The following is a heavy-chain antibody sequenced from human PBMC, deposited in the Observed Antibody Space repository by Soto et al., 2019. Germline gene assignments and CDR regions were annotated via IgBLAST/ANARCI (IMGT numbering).Heavy chain of an antibody. Sequence: SETLSLTCTVSGGSISSGGYYWSWIRQHPGTGLEWIGHISYSGSTYYNTSLKSRVTISVDTSRNQFSLMLSSVTAADTAVYYCARLARIDESTPGIQLWLQYYYGMDVWGQGTTVTV. CDR2: ISYSGST. CDR3: ARLARIDESTPGIQLWLQYYYGMDV. CDR1: GGSISSGGYY. J-gene: IGHJ6*02. V-gene: IGHV4-31*03. D-gene: IGHD5-18*01.